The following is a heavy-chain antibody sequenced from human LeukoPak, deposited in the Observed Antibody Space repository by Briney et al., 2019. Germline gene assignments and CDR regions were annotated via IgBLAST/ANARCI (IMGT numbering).Heavy chain of an antibody. CDR2: ISSSSSYI. CDR1: GFTFSSYS. J-gene: IGHJ4*02. D-gene: IGHD6-19*01. V-gene: IGHV3-21*01. Sequence: GGSLRLSCAASGFTFSSYSMNWVRQAPGKGVEWVSSISSSSSYIYYADSVKGRFTISRDNAKNSLYLQMNSLRAEDTAVYYCARDMVAGTYDYWGQGTLVTVAS. CDR3: ARDMVAGTYDY.